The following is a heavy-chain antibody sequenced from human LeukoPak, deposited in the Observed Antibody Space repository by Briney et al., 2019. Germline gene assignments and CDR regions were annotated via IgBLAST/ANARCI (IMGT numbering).Heavy chain of an antibody. D-gene: IGHD3-10*01. V-gene: IGHV3-74*01. CDR2: INSDGSST. CDR1: GFTFDDYA. J-gene: IGHJ4*02. Sequence: PGRSLRLSCAASGFTFDDYAMHWVRQAPGKGLVWVSRINSDGSSTSYADSVKGRFTISGDNAKNTLYLQMNSLRAEDTAVYYCARVMEDYYGSGSWGAFDYWGQGTLVTVSS. CDR3: ARVMEDYYGSGSWGAFDY.